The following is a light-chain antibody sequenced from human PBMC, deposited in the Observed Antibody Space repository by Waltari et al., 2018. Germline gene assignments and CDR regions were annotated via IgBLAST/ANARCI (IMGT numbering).Light chain of an antibody. CDR2: VNSDGSP. CDR1: SGHSINV. Sequence: QLVLTQSPSASASLGASVKLTCTLSSGHSINVIALLQQQPEKGPRYLMKVNSDGSPSKGDEIPDRFSGSSSGAERYLTISSLQSEDEADYYCQPGGHGTWVFGGGTKLTVL. CDR3: QPGGHGTWV. V-gene: IGLV4-69*01. J-gene: IGLJ3*02.